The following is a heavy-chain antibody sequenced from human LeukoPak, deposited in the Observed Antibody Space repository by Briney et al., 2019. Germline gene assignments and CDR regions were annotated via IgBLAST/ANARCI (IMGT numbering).Heavy chain of an antibody. CDR1: GGSLNY. CDR3: ARVEDMGDYRYWYFEV. CDR2: LYYSGTT. Sequence: SETLPVTCTVSGGSLNYGGWIRQPPGKGLGWIGSLYYSGTTHYNPSLKSRVTISVDTSKNQFSLKLSSVTAADTAVYYCARVEDMGDYRYWYFEVWGRGTLVTVSS. J-gene: IGHJ2*01. D-gene: IGHD1-26*01. V-gene: IGHV4-39*01.